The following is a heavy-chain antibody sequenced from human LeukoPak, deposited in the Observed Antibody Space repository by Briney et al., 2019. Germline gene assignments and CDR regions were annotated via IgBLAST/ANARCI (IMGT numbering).Heavy chain of an antibody. CDR2: ISSSSISI. Sequence: PGGSLRLSCAASGFTFSRYSMNWVRQAPGKGLEWVSSISSSSISIYYADAVKGRFTISRDNVKNSLYLQMNSLRAEDKAVYYCARATYYYDSSGNFDKWGQGTLVAVSS. J-gene: IGHJ4*02. CDR1: GFTFSRYS. CDR3: ARATYYYDSSGNFDK. D-gene: IGHD3-22*01. V-gene: IGHV3-21*01.